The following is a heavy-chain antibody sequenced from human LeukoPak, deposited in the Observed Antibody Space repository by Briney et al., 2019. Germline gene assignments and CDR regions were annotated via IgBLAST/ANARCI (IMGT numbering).Heavy chain of an antibody. Sequence: GESLKISCKGSGYAFSNYWIVWVRQMPGKGLERMGIIYPGDSETRYSPSFQGPVTISADKSIDTAYLQWSSLRASDTAIYYCARRSPTDWFDPWGQGTLVTVSS. CDR3: ARRSPTDWFDP. CDR2: IYPGDSET. V-gene: IGHV5-51*01. CDR1: GYAFSNYW. J-gene: IGHJ5*02.